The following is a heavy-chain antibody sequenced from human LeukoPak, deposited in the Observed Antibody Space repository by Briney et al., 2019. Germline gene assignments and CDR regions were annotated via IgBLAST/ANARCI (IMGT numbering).Heavy chain of an antibody. J-gene: IGHJ4*02. CDR1: GFTFSSYN. Sequence: GGSLRLSCAASGFTFSSYNMNWVRQAPGKGLEWVSSISSSSSYIYYADSVKGRFTISRDNAKNSLYLQMNSLRAEDTAVYYCAKVLLWFGELLSIDYWGQGTLVTVSS. CDR2: ISSSSSYI. CDR3: AKVLLWFGELLSIDY. D-gene: IGHD3-10*01. V-gene: IGHV3-21*01.